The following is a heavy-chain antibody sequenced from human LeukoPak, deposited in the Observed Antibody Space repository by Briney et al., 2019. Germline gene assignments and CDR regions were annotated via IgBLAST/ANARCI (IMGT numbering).Heavy chain of an antibody. J-gene: IGHJ6*03. CDR3: AKSVSVAAAGMYYYYMDV. CDR1: GGSISSYF. Sequence: KPSETLSLTCTVSGGSISSYFWSWIRQPAGRGREGMGRIYTGGTTNYNPSLKSRVTMAVDTSKNQFSLKLSSVTAAATAIYYCAKSVSVAAAGMYYYYMDVWGKGTTVTVSS. V-gene: IGHV4-4*07. D-gene: IGHD6-13*01. CDR2: IYTGGTT.